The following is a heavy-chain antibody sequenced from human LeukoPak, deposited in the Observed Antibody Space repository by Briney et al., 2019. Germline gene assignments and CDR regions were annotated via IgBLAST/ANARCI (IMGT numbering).Heavy chain of an antibody. J-gene: IGHJ4*02. CDR2: INTGNGNT. CDR1: GYTFTNYG. D-gene: IGHD1-26*01. CDR3: ARSSGSYYDFDY. Sequence: ASVKVACKTSGYTFTNYGMHWVRQAPRQSPEWMGWINTGNGNTKSSQKFQDRVTITRDTSASTAYMELSSLRSEDTAVYYCARSSGSYYDFDYWGQGTLVTVSS. V-gene: IGHV1-3*04.